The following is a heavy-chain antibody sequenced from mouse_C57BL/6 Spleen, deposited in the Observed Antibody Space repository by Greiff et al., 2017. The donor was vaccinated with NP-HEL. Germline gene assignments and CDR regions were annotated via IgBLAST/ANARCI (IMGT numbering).Heavy chain of an antibody. D-gene: IGHD4-1*01. CDR2: IDPSDSYT. V-gene: IGHV1-50*01. CDR3: ARGGTGTLDY. Sequence: VQLQQPGAELVKPGASVKLSCKASGYTFTSYWMQWVKQRPGQGLEWIGEIDPSDSYTNYNQKFKGKATLTVDTSSSTAYMQLSSLTSEDSAVYYCARGGTGTLDYWGQGTTLTVSS. CDR1: GYTFTSYW. J-gene: IGHJ2*01.